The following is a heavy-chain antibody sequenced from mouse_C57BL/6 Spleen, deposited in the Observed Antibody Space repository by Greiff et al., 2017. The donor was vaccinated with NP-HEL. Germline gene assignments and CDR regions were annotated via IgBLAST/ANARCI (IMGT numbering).Heavy chain of an antibody. CDR3: ARGKGTAQASWFAY. CDR1: GYTFTSYW. CDR2: IDPSDSYT. V-gene: IGHV1-59*01. J-gene: IGHJ3*01. Sequence: QVQLQQPGAELVRPGTSVKLSCKASGYTFTSYWMHWVKQRPGQGLEWIGVIDPSDSYTNYNQKFKGKATLTVGTSSSTAYMQLSSLTSEDSAVYYCARGKGTAQASWFAYWGQGTLVTVSA. D-gene: IGHD3-2*02.